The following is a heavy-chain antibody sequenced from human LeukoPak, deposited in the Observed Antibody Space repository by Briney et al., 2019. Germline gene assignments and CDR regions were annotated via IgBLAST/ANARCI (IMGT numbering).Heavy chain of an antibody. D-gene: IGHD4-23*01. V-gene: IGHV4-30-4*08. CDR2: IYYSGST. J-gene: IGHJ4*02. CDR1: GGSISSGDYY. Sequence: SETLSLTCTVSGGSISSGDYYWSWVRQPPGKGLEWVGYIYYSGSTYYNPSLKSRVTISVDTTKRQFSLKLSSVTAADTALYYCGRGKLYGRNDPYYFDYWGQGTLVTVSS. CDR3: GRGKLYGRNDPYYFDY.